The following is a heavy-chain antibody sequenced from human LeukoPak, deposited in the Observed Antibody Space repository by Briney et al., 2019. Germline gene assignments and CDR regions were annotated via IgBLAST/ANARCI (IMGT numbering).Heavy chain of an antibody. J-gene: IGHJ4*02. CDR2: ISCYNCNT. CDR3: SIGRGYYYESDY. D-gene: IGHD3-22*01. CDR1: GYTFTSYG. V-gene: IGHV1-18*01. Sequence: ASVKVSCKASGYTFTSYGISWVRQAPGQGLEWMGWISCYNCNTNYAQKFQGKVTMTTDTSTSTAYMELTSLRSDDTAVYYCSIGRGYYYESDYLGQGTLVTVPS.